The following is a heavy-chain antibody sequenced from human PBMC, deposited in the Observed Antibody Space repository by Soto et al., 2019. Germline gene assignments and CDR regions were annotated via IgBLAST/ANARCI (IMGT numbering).Heavy chain of an antibody. CDR3: ARMNADSEPHYYAMEF. CDR1: GFSLSSGRMG. CDR2: FFSDVER. V-gene: IGHV2-26*03. J-gene: IGHJ6*04. D-gene: IGHD4-17*01. Sequence: SGPTLVNPTETLALTCTISGFSLSSGRMGVSWIRQPPGRSLEWLAHFFSDVERSYSTCMQSRLTMSQDTSGTQVVLTMTNMDLQDTGPYFCARMNADSEPHYYAMEFWGTGIPVTVFS.